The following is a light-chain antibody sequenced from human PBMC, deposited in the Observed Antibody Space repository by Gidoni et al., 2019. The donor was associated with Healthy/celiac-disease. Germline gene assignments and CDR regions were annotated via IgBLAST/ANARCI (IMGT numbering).Light chain of an antibody. V-gene: IGKV1-39*01. J-gene: IGKJ2*02. Sequence: IPRTQSQSSLSASVADRVTITWRASQSISSYLNWYQQKPGKAPKLLIYAASSLQSGVPSRFSGSGSGTDFTLTSSSLQPEDVATYYCQQSYSTLRTFGQGTKLEIK. CDR3: QQSYSTLRT. CDR1: QSISSY. CDR2: AAS.